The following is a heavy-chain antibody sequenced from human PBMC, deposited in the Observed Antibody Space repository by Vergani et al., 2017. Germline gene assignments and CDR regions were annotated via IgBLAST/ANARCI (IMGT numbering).Heavy chain of an antibody. CDR3: ARFRAAAGTHYYYGMDV. J-gene: IGHJ6*02. CDR2: IYPGDSDT. Sequence: EVQLVQSGAEVKKPGESLKISCKGSGYSFTSYWIGWVRQMPGKGLEWMGIIYPGDSDTRYSPSFQGQVTMSVDKSISTAYLQWSSLKASDTAMYYCARFRAAAGTHYYYGMDVWGQGTTVTVSS. D-gene: IGHD6-13*01. V-gene: IGHV5-51*01. CDR1: GYSFTSYW.